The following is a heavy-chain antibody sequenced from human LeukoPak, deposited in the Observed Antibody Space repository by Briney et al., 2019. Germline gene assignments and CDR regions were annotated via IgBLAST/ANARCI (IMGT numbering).Heavy chain of an antibody. V-gene: IGHV4-59*08. CDR1: GGSISSYY. Sequence: KTSETLSLTCTVSGGSISSYYWSWIRQPPGKGLEWIGYIYYSGSTNYNPSLKSRVTISVDTSKNQFSLKLSSVTAADTAVYYCARLRGEMPTNEKAYYYYGMDVWGQGTTVTVSS. J-gene: IGHJ6*02. D-gene: IGHD5-24*01. CDR2: IYYSGST. CDR3: ARLRGEMPTNEKAYYYYGMDV.